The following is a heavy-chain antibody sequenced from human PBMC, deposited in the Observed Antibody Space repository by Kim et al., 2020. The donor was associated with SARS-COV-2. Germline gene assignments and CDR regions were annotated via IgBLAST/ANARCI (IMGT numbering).Heavy chain of an antibody. Sequence: SETLSLTCAVSGGSLSTNNFYWDWIRQSPGRGLEWIGIVHYTGRTYYNPSLKSRATLSVDTSNNQFSLSLTSVTAADTAVYYCARHPVGCSSRFSRAAFDPWGQGILVTVSS. CDR2: VHYTGRT. J-gene: IGHJ5*02. D-gene: IGHD2-15*01. CDR3: ARHPVGCSSRFSRAAFDP. CDR1: GGSLSTNNFY. V-gene: IGHV4-39*01.